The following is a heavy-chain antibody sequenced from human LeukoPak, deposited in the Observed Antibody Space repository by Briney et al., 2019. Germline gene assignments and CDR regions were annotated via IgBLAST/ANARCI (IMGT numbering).Heavy chain of an antibody. CDR2: IWYDGSNK. Sequence: GRSLRLSCAASGFTFSSYGMHWVRQAPGKGLEWVAVIWYDGSNKYYADSVKGRFTISRDNSKTTLYLQMNSLRAEDTAVYYCARGCATGDVFDYWGQGTLVTVPS. V-gene: IGHV3-33*01. J-gene: IGHJ4*02. CDR1: GFTFSSYG. D-gene: IGHD3-10*01. CDR3: ARGCATGDVFDY.